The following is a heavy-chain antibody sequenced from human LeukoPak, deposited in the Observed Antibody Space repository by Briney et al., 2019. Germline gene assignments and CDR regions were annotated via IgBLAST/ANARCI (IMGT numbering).Heavy chain of an antibody. CDR3: ASGGPTRGSLAY. D-gene: IGHD1-26*01. Sequence: GGSLRLSCAASPFGFSNFGVYWVRQTPDKGLEWVAYIRRDGTYKNYLDSVKGRFSISRDNSKTTVWLQMHSLRVEDTALYYCASGGPTRGSLAYWGQGTLVTVSS. CDR1: PFGFSNFG. CDR2: IRRDGTYK. J-gene: IGHJ4*02. V-gene: IGHV3-30*02.